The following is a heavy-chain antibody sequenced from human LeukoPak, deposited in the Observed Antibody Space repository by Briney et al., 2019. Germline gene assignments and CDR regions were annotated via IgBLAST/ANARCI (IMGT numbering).Heavy chain of an antibody. Sequence: PETLSLTCPVSGGSVSSGSYYWSWIRQPPGKGLEGIEYIYYSGSTNYNPSLKSRVTISVDTSKNQFSLKLSSVTAADTAVYYCAAEVGDYVDYWGQGTLVTVSS. CDR2: IYYSGST. V-gene: IGHV4-61*01. J-gene: IGHJ4*02. D-gene: IGHD1-26*01. CDR1: GGSVSSGSYY. CDR3: AAEVGDYVDY.